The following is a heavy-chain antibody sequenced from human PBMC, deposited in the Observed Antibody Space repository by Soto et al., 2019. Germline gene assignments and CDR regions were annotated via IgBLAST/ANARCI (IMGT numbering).Heavy chain of an antibody. CDR1: GYTFTSYY. Sequence: ASVKVSCKASGYTFTSYYMHWVRQAPGQGLEWMGIINPSGGSTSYAQKFQGRVTMTRDTSTSTVYMELSSLRSEDTAVYYCARASYRKIKNYDVWSGYSHYGMDVWGQGTTVTSP. D-gene: IGHD3-3*01. CDR3: ARASYRKIKNYDVWSGYSHYGMDV. CDR2: INPSGGST. J-gene: IGHJ6*02. V-gene: IGHV1-46*01.